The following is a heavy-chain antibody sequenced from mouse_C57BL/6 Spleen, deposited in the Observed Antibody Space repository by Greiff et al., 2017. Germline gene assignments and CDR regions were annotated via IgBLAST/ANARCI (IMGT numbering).Heavy chain of an antibody. CDR2: IRNKANGYTT. D-gene: IGHD2-3*01. V-gene: IGHV7-3*01. J-gene: IGHJ2*01. CDR1: GFTFTDYY. Sequence: EVKLVESGGGLVQPGGSLSLSCAASGFTFTDYYMSWVRQPPGKALEWLGFIRNKANGYTTEYSASVKGRFTISRDNSQSILYLQMNALRAEDSATYYCASYKGGYYDYFDYWGQGTTLTVSS. CDR3: ASYKGGYYDYFDY.